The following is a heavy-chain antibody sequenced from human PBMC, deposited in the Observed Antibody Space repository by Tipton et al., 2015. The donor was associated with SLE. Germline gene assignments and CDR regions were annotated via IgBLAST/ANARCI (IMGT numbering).Heavy chain of an antibody. CDR1: LYSIGSGFY. V-gene: IGHV4-38-2*02. CDR3: VRALWLDKDFAVVPPGIRLRAFDI. Sequence: LRLSCTVSLYSIGSGFYWDWVRQAPGKGLEWVATMHHNGSTYYNPSLRSRVTISVDTSKSQFSLKLTSATAADTAVYYCVRALWLDKDFAVVPPGIRLRAFDIWGQGTMVTVSS. CDR2: MHHNGST. D-gene: IGHD2-2*02. J-gene: IGHJ3*02.